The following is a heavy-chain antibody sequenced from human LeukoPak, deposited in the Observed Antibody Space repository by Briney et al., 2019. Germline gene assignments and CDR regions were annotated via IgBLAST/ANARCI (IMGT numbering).Heavy chain of an antibody. J-gene: IGHJ5*02. D-gene: IGHD4-17*01. Sequence: SETLTLTCTVSGGSISSNSYFCGWIRQPPGKGLEWIGSMYYSGSTYYNPSLKSRVTISVDTSKNQLSLKLSSVTAADTAVYYCARHDYGESGGFELWGERTLVTVSS. CDR1: GGSISSNSYF. V-gene: IGHV4-39*01. CDR3: ARHDYGESGGFEL. CDR2: MYYSGST.